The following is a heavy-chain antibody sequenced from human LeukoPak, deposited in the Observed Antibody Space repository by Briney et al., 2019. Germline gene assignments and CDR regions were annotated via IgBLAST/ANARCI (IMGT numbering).Heavy chain of an antibody. CDR1: GGSISSYY. CDR3: ARTIYYDSSGYSPVFDY. J-gene: IGHJ4*02. Sequence: PSETLSLTCTVSGGSISSYYWGWIRQPPGKGLEWIGYIYYNRGTNYNPSLKSRVTISVDTSKNQFSLKLSSVTAADTAVYYCARTIYYDSSGYSPVFDYWGQGTLVTVSS. V-gene: IGHV4-59*01. D-gene: IGHD3-22*01. CDR2: IYYNRGT.